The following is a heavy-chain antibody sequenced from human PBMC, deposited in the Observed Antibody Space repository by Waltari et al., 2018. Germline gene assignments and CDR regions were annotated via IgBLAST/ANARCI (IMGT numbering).Heavy chain of an antibody. D-gene: IGHD3-16*01. V-gene: IGHV1-69*14. CDR1: GGTFSSYA. CDR2: IIPIFGTA. Sequence: QVQLVQSGAEVKKPGSSVKVSCKASGGTFSSYAISWVRQAPGQGLEWMGGIIPIFGTANYAQKFQGRVTITADKSTSTAYMELSSLRSEDTAVYYCARGGYDYVWGRNYYYYMDVWGKGTTVTVSS. J-gene: IGHJ6*03. CDR3: ARGGYDYVWGRNYYYYMDV.